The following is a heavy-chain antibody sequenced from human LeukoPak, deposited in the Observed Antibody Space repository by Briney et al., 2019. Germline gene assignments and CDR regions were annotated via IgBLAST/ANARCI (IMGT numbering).Heavy chain of an antibody. V-gene: IGHV3-30*03. Sequence: PGGSLRLSCAASGFTFSSYGMHWVRQAPGKGLEWVAVISYDGSNKYYADSVKGRFTISRDNSKNTLYLQMYSLRAEDTAVYYCSGGRMGMFDYWGQGTLVTVSS. CDR2: ISYDGSNK. J-gene: IGHJ4*02. CDR1: GFTFSSYG. D-gene: IGHD2-8*02. CDR3: SGGRMGMFDY.